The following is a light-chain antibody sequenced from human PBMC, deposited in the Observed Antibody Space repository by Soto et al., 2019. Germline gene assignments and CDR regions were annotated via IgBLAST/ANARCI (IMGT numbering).Light chain of an antibody. V-gene: IGKV3-15*01. CDR2: AAS. CDR3: QQYNNWPLA. J-gene: IGKJ4*01. Sequence: ERSMTQSPATLSVSQGERATLSCRASQSVISHLAWYHQKPGQAPRLLIYAASARATGIPARFSGSGSGTEFTLTISSLQSEDFAIYYCQQYNNWPLAFGGGTKVEIK. CDR1: QSVISH.